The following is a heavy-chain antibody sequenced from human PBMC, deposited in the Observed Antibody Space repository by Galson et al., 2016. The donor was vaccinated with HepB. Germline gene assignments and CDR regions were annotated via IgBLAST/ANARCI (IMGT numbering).Heavy chain of an antibody. CDR2: ISWNSDSI. D-gene: IGHD6-19*01. Sequence: SLRLSCAASGFPLNQYAMHWVRQAPGKGLEWVSGISWNSDSIDYADSVKGRFTVSRDNAKNSLYLQMYSLRPEDTALYYCAKSLVTPENSSGWYWGAQDYHQYGMDVWGKGTTVTVSS. J-gene: IGHJ6*04. CDR3: AKSLVTPENSSGWYWGAQDYHQYGMDV. CDR1: GFPLNQYA. V-gene: IGHV3-9*01.